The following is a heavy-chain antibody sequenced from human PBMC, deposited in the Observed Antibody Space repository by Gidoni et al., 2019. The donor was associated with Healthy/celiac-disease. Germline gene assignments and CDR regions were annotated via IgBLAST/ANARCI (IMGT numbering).Heavy chain of an antibody. CDR2: ISGSGGST. Sequence: EVQLLESGGGLVQPGGSLRLSCAASGFTFSSYAMSWVRQAPGKGLEWVSAISGSGGSTYYADSVKGRFTISRDNSKNTLYLQMNSLRAEDTAVYYCAAPSGGLRYFDWLPRQYYYYGMDVWGQGTTVTVSS. V-gene: IGHV3-23*01. CDR3: AAPSGGLRYFDWLPRQYYYYGMDV. J-gene: IGHJ6*02. CDR1: GFTFSSYA. D-gene: IGHD3-9*01.